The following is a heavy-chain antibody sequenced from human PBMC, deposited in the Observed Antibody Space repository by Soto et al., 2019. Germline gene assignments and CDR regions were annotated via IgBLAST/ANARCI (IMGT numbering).Heavy chain of an antibody. V-gene: IGHV2-5*02. CDR1: GFSLSTRGVA. J-gene: IGHJ4*02. D-gene: IGHD5-12*01. Sequence: QITLKESGTTLVKPTQTLTLTCTFSGFSLSTRGVAVGWFRQSPGKALEWLALIYWDEDKWYSLSLKSRLTIPDDTSTNQVVRTMPNMDPVDTATYYCAHRPRGYAYYFDYWSQGNLVTVSS. CDR3: AHRPRGYAYYFDY. CDR2: IYWDEDK.